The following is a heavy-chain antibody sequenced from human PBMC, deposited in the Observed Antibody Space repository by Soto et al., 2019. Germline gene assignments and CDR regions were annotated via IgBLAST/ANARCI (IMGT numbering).Heavy chain of an antibody. D-gene: IGHD6-6*01. Sequence: QVQLVQSGAEVKKPGSSVKVSCKASGGTFSSYTISWVRQAPGQGFEWMGRIIPILGIANYAQKFQGRVTITADKSTSTAYMELSSLRSEDTAVYYCARDGGIAARSYYYYYMDVWGKGTTVTVSS. J-gene: IGHJ6*03. CDR1: GGTFSSYT. V-gene: IGHV1-69*08. CDR2: IIPILGIA. CDR3: ARDGGIAARSYYYYYMDV.